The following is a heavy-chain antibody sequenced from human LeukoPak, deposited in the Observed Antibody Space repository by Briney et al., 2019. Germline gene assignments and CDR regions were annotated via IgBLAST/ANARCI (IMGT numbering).Heavy chain of an antibody. J-gene: IGHJ4*02. V-gene: IGHV3-7*01. D-gene: IGHD1-26*01. CDR1: GFTFSSYW. CDR3: ARGGSYSPSGY. CDR2: IKEDGNEK. Sequence: GGSLRLSCAASGFTFSSYWMSWVRQAPGKGLEWVANIKEDGNEKYYVDSVKGRFTISRDNAKSSLYLQMNSLRAEDTAMYYCARGGSYSPSGYWGQGTLVTVSS.